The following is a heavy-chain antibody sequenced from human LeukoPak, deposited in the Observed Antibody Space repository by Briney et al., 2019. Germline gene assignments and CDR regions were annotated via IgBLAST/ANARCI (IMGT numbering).Heavy chain of an antibody. CDR2: VYYSGSP. CDR1: GGSITIGTW. Sequence: PSGTLSLTCAVSGGSITIGTWWTWVRQPPGQGLEWIGEVYYSGSPNYNSSLKSRVTISLDKTKNQFLLNLTSVTAADTAVYYCARGPRKWGQETMVTVSS. J-gene: IGHJ3*01. CDR3: ARGPRK. V-gene: IGHV4-4*02.